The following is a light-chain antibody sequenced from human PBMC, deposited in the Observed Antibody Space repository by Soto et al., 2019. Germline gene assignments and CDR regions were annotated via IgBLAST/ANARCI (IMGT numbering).Light chain of an antibody. Sequence: QSVLTQPPSASGTPGQRVTISCSGSSSNIGSNTVNWYQQLPGKAPKLLIYINSQRPSGVPDRFSGSKSGTSASLAISGLQSEDEAVYFCAAWDDSLNGSWVFGGGTKVTVL. CDR2: INS. CDR1: SSNIGSNT. J-gene: IGLJ3*02. CDR3: AAWDDSLNGSWV. V-gene: IGLV1-44*01.